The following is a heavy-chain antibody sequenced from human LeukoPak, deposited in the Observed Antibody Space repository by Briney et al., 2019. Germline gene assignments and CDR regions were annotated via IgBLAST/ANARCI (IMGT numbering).Heavy chain of an antibody. D-gene: IGHD5-18*01. CDR2: IYYSGST. J-gene: IGHJ6*03. Sequence: SETLSLTCTVSGGSISSYYWSWIRQPPGKGLEWIGYIYYSGSTNYNPSLKSRVTISVDMSKNQFSLKLSSVTAADTAVYYCARLVRGYSYGYDYYYMDVWGKGTTVTVSS. CDR1: GGSISSYY. V-gene: IGHV4-59*01. CDR3: ARLVRGYSYGYDYYYMDV.